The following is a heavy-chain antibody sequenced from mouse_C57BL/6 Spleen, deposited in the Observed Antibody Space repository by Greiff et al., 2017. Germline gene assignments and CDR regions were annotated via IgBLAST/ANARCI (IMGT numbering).Heavy chain of an antibody. CDR1: GFTFSSYA. V-gene: IGHV5-9-1*02. J-gene: IGHJ1*03. D-gene: IGHD1-1*01. CDR2: ISSGGDYI. Sequence: EVKLVESGEGLVKPGGSLKLSSAASGFTFSSYAMSWVRQTPEKRLEWVAYISSGGDYIYYADTVKGRFTISRDNARNTLYLQMSSLKSEDTAMYYCTREHYYGSRGWYFDVWGTGTTVTVSS. CDR3: TREHYYGSRGWYFDV.